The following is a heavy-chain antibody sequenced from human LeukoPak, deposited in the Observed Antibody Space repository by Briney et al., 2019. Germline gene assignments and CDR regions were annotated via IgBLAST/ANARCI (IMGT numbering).Heavy chain of an antibody. D-gene: IGHD4-11*01. V-gene: IGHV4-38-2*02. CDR2: VYHSAST. Sequence: PSETLSPTCTVSGYSISSGYYWGWIRQPPGKGLEWIGSVYHSASTYYNPSLKSRVTISVDMSKNQFSLKLTSVTAADTAVYYCARTDYSKTYYMDVWGKGTTVTVSS. CDR3: ARTDYSKTYYMDV. J-gene: IGHJ6*03. CDR1: GYSISSGYY.